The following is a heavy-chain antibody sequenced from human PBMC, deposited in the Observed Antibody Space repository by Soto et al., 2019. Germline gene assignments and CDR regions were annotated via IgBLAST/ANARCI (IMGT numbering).Heavy chain of an antibody. CDR3: ARRDGYYDSSGYYYVFDY. CDR2: IYYSGST. D-gene: IGHD3-22*01. Sequence: LSLTCTVSGGSISSYYWSWIRQPPGKGLEWIGYIYYSGSTNYNPSLKSRVTISVDTSKNQFSLKLSSVTAADTAVYYCARRDGYYDSSGYYYVFDYWGQGTLVTVSS. V-gene: IGHV4-59*08. CDR1: GGSISSYY. J-gene: IGHJ4*02.